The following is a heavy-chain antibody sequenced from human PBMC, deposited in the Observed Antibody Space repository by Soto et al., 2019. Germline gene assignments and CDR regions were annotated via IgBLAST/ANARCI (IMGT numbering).Heavy chain of an antibody. CDR2: IKQDGSEK. J-gene: IGHJ3*02. Sequence: GGSLRLSCAATGFMFSSYGMSWVRQAPGKGLEWVANIKQDGSEKYYVDSAKGRFTISRDNAKNSLHLQMNSLRAEDTAVYYCARGFNSALDIWGQGKMVTVSS. V-gene: IGHV3-7*01. CDR3: ARGFNSALDI. CDR1: GFMFSSYG.